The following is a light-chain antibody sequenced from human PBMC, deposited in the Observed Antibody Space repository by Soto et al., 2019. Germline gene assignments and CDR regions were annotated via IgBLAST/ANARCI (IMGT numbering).Light chain of an antibody. Sequence: QSVLTQPTSASGTPGQRITISCSGSNSNIGDNTVNWFQQLPGMAPRLLISTNNQRPSGVPDRFTASKSGTSGSLAISGLQSEDEADYYCASWDDKLNGVVFGGGTKLTVL. J-gene: IGLJ2*01. CDR2: TNN. V-gene: IGLV1-44*01. CDR3: ASWDDKLNGVV. CDR1: NSNIGDNT.